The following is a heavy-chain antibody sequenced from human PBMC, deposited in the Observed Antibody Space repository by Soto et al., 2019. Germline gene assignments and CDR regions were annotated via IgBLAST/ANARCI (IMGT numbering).Heavy chain of an antibody. CDR1: GGTISRYA. CDR2: IIPIFGTA. D-gene: IGHD2-2*01. J-gene: IGHJ6*02. CDR3: ARDSIVLVPAATPYGMDV. V-gene: IGHV1-69*13. Sequence: SVKVSCKTSGGTISRYAVSWVRQAPGQGLEWMGGIIPIFGTANYAQKFQGRVTITADESTSTAYMELSSLRSEDTAVYYCARDSIVLVPAATPYGMDVWGQGTTVTVSS.